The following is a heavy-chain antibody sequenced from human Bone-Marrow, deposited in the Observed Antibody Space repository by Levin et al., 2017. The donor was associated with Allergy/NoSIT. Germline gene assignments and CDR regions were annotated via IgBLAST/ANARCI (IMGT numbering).Heavy chain of an antibody. CDR3: ARTSSGWSQYYFDY. Sequence: NTSETLSLTCTVSGGSISRYYWSWVRQSPGKGLEWIGYIFYSGSTNSNPSLKSRVTISVDTSKNHFSLNLHSVTAADTAVYYCARTSSGWSQYYFDYWGQGHLVTVSS. CDR1: GGSISRYY. D-gene: IGHD6-19*01. V-gene: IGHV4-59*01. J-gene: IGHJ4*02. CDR2: IFYSGST.